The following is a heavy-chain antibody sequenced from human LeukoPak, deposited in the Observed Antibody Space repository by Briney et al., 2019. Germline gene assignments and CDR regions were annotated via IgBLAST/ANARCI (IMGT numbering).Heavy chain of an antibody. D-gene: IGHD5-18*01. J-gene: IGHJ4*02. Sequence: GGSLRLSCAASGFTFSSYSMNWVRQAPGKGLEWVSYISSRSSTIYYADSVKGRFTISRDNAKNSLYLQMNSLRAEDTAVYYCARTRGYSYGWGFFDYWGQGTLVTVSS. CDR3: ARTRGYSYGWGFFDY. CDR2: ISSRSSTI. CDR1: GFTFSSYS. V-gene: IGHV3-48*01.